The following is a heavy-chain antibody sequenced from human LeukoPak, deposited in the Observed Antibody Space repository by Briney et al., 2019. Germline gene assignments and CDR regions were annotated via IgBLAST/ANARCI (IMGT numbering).Heavy chain of an antibody. V-gene: IGHV3-73*01. CDR3: TRRQGYGDYSN. CDR2: IRSKANSYAT. Sequence: PGGSLRLSCAASGFTFSGSAMHWVRQASGKGLEWVGRIRSKANSYATAYAVSVKGRFTISRDDSKNTAYLQMNSLKTEDTAVYYCTRRQGYGDYSNWGQGTLVTVSS. D-gene: IGHD4-17*01. J-gene: IGHJ4*02. CDR1: GFTFSGSA.